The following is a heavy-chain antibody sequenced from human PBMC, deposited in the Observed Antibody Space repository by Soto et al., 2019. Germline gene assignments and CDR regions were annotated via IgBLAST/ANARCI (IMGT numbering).Heavy chain of an antibody. CDR1: GGSVTGGGYY. Sequence: SETLSLTCSVSGGSVTGGGYYWSWIRQLPGKGLEWIGYIYHTGSTFYNPSLKSRVTISLDTSRSQFSLKLTSVTAADTAMYYCAGSPLKPIVVVPAATPTQCGMDVWGQGTTVTVSS. J-gene: IGHJ6*02. V-gene: IGHV4-31*03. CDR2: IYHTGST. CDR3: AGSPLKPIVVVPAATPTQCGMDV. D-gene: IGHD2-2*01.